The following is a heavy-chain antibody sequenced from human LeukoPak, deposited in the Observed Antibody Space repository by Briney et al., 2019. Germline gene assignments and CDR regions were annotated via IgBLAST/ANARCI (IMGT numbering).Heavy chain of an antibody. CDR1: GGTFSSYA. CDR2: INAGNGNT. CDR3: AGTSIAAAARRAYYYYGMDV. V-gene: IGHV1-3*01. Sequence: ASVKVSCKASGGTFSSYAISWVRQAPGQGLEWMGWINAGNGNTKYSQKFQGRVTITRDTSASTAYMELSSLRSEDTAVYYCAGTSIAAAARRAYYYYGMDVWGQGTTVTVSS. D-gene: IGHD6-13*01. J-gene: IGHJ6*02.